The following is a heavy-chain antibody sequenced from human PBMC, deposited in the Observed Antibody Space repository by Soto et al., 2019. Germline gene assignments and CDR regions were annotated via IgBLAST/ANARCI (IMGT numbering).Heavy chain of an antibody. Sequence: ASAKVSCKASGGTFSSYAISWVRQAPGQGLEWMGGIIPIFGTANYAQKFQGRVTITADESTSTAYMELSSLRSEDTAMYYCARHGGAHYDSSGYHYALDYWGQGTPVTVSS. D-gene: IGHD3-22*01. CDR1: GGTFSSYA. J-gene: IGHJ4*02. CDR2: IIPIFGTA. V-gene: IGHV1-69*13. CDR3: ARHGGAHYDSSGYHYALDY.